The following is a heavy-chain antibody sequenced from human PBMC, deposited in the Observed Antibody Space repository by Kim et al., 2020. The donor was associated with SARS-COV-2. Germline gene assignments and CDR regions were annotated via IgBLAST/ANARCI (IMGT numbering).Heavy chain of an antibody. J-gene: IGHJ4*01. CDR1: GFTFSSYA. CDR2: ISYDGSNK. CDR3: ASGGNIVVVPAAYVDY. D-gene: IGHD2-2*01. V-gene: IGHV3-30-3*01. Sequence: GGSLRLSCAASGFTFSSYAMHWVRQAPGKGLEWVAVISYDGSNKYYADSVKGRFTISRDNSKNTLDLQMNSLRAEDTAVYYCASGGNIVVVPAAYVDYWG.